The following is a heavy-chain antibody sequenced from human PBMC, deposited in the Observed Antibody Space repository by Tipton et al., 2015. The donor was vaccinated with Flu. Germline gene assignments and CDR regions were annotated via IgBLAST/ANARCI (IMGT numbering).Heavy chain of an antibody. CDR3: AKHTVGRTMGDFAY. D-gene: IGHD3-10*01. J-gene: IGHJ4*02. CDR1: GGFITNYY. CDR2: IYYTGSA. Sequence: TLSLTCTVSGGFITNYYWSWIRQPPGKGLEFIGYIYYTGSAHYNPSLYSRVTMSVDTSKNQFSLKVTSVTAADTAVYYCAKHTVGRTMGDFAYWGQGMLVSVS. V-gene: IGHV4-59*08.